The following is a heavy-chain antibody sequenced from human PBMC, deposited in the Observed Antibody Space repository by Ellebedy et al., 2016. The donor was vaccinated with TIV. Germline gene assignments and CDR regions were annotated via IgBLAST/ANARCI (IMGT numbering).Heavy chain of an antibody. V-gene: IGHV1-69*06. D-gene: IGHD3-3*01. Sequence: SVKVSXXASGGSFSSYAISWVRQAPGQGLEWMGGIIPIFGTANYAQKFQGRVTITADKSTSTAYMELSSLRSEDTAVYYCARGAYYDFWSGYWTSYYYYGMDVWGQGTTVTVSS. CDR3: ARGAYYDFWSGYWTSYYYYGMDV. CDR2: IIPIFGTA. CDR1: GGSFSSYA. J-gene: IGHJ6*02.